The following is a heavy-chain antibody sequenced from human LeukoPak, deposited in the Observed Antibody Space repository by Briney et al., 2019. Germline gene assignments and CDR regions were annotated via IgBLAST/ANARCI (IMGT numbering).Heavy chain of an antibody. CDR2: ISHTGST. CDR1: GDSISSRNW. Sequence: SETLSLTCAVSGDSISSRNWWTWVRQPPGKGLEWIGEISHTGSTDCNPSLKSRVTMSVDKSKNQFSLKLRSVTAADTAVYYCARLDPPTPLWPRLYFVYWGQGVLVSVSS. V-gene: IGHV4-4*02. CDR3: ARLDPPTPLWPRLYFVY. J-gene: IGHJ4*02. D-gene: IGHD5-18*01.